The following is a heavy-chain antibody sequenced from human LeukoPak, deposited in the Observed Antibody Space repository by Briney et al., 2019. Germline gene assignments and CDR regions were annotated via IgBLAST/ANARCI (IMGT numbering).Heavy chain of an antibody. V-gene: IGHV3-30*18. CDR2: ISYDEYNK. CDR1: GFTFSTYG. J-gene: IGHJ4*02. CDR3: AKESLPRGMAVTYFDY. D-gene: IGHD6-19*01. Sequence: GGSLRLSCAASGFTFSTYGIHWVRQAPGKGLEWVAVISYDEYNKYYVDSMEGRFTISRDNSRNTLYLQMNRLRPEDTAVYFCAKESLPRGMAVTYFDYWGQGTLVSVSS.